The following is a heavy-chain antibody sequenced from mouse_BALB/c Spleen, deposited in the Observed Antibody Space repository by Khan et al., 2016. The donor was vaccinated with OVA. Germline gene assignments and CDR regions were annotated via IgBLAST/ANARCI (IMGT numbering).Heavy chain of an antibody. CDR3: AREGLRGVAMDY. Sequence: QVQLQQSGPELVKPGALVKISCKASGYTFTAYDINWVKQRPGQGLEWIGWIYPGDGTTEYSENFKGKATLTADTSSNTAYMQLSSLTSEESAVYFCAREGLRGVAMDYWGQGTSVSVSS. J-gene: IGHJ4*01. CDR1: GYTFTAYD. V-gene: IGHV1S56*01. CDR2: IYPGDGTT. D-gene: IGHD2-4*01.